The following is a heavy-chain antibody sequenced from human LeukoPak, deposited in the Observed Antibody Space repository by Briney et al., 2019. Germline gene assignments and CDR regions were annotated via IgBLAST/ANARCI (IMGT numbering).Heavy chain of an antibody. Sequence: ASVKVSCKASGYTFTGYYMHWVRQAPGQGLEWMGWIKPNNGGTNYAQKFQGRVTMTRDTSISTAYMELSRLRSDDTAVYYCARARGDIVVVPAAIWFDPWGQGALVTVSS. CDR3: ARARGDIVVVPAAIWFDP. V-gene: IGHV1-2*02. D-gene: IGHD2-2*01. J-gene: IGHJ5*02. CDR2: IKPNNGGT. CDR1: GYTFTGYY.